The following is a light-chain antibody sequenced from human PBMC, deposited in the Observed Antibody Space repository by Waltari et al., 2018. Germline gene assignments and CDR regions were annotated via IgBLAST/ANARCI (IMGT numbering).Light chain of an antibody. V-gene: IGLV2-11*01. CDR2: DVT. CDR3: CSYAGFYTYV. Sequence: QSALPHPRPLSGPPGQSVPISCPGTSSDVGGFNYFSWFQQHPGEAPKLIIYDVTKRPSGVPGRFSGSKSGNTASLTISGLQAEDDSDYYCCSYAGFYTYVFGTGTKVTVL. J-gene: IGLJ1*01. CDR1: SSDVGGFNY.